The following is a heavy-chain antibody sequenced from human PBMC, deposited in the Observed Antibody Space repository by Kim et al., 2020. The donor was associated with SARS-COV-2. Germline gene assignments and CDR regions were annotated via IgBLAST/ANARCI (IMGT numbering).Heavy chain of an antibody. V-gene: IGHV3-13*01. CDR1: GFTFSSYD. Sequence: GGSLRLSCAASGFTFSSYDMHWVRQAPGKGLEWVSAIGTAGDTYYPGSVKGRFTISRENAKNSLYLQMNSLRAGDTAVYYCARMTTVTTGLQPGYYYYYMDVWGKGTTVTVSS. J-gene: IGHJ6*03. CDR2: IGTAGDT. D-gene: IGHD4-4*01. CDR3: ARMTTVTTGLQPGYYYYYMDV.